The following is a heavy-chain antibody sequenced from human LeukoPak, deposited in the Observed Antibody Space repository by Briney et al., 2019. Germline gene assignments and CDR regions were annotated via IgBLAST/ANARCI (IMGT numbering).Heavy chain of an antibody. D-gene: IGHD1-26*01. J-gene: IGHJ6*02. CDR2: ISYDGSNK. CDR3: ARGGREIYYYYYGMDV. CDR1: GFTFNSYA. Sequence: PGGSLRLSCAASGFTFNSYAIHWVRQAPGKGLEWVAVISYDGSNKYLAGSVKGRFTISRDNPKNTLYLQMNSLRVEDTAVYYCARGGREIYYYYYGMDVWGQGTTVTVSS. V-gene: IGHV3-30*04.